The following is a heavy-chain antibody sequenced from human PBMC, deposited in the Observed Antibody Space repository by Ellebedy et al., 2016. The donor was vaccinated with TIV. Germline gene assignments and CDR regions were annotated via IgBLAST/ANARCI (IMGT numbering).Heavy chain of an antibody. D-gene: IGHD3-16*01. CDR1: GFTFRTHA. Sequence: GGSLRLSXSASGFTFRTHAMHYVRQAPGKGLEYVATIETNGATKHFADSVRGRFDISRDNSNSTLHLEMSNLRSEDTAVYYCVKGGNKVSGSYDSWGQGILVTVSS. CDR3: VKGGNKVSGSYDS. J-gene: IGHJ5*02. V-gene: IGHV3-64D*08. CDR2: IETNGATK.